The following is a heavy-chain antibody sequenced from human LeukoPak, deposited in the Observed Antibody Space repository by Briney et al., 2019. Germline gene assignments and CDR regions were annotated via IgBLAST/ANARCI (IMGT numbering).Heavy chain of an antibody. J-gene: IGHJ4*02. CDR3: ATGGDSSTSCYRCYNY. CDR1: GYSFTNYW. V-gene: IGHV5-51*01. Sequence: GESLKISCEGSGYSFTNYWIGWVRQVPGKGLEWMGIIYPDDSDTRYSPSFQGQVTISADKSIGTAYLQWSSLKASDTAMYYCATGGDSSTSCYRCYNYWGQGTLVTVSS. CDR2: IYPDDSDT. D-gene: IGHD2-2*01.